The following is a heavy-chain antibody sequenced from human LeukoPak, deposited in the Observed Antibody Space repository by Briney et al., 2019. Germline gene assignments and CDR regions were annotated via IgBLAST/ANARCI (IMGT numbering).Heavy chain of an antibody. D-gene: IGHD5-18*01. CDR3: ARHGYSYPLDH. V-gene: IGHV4-59*08. CDR2: IYYSGST. Sequence: PSETLSLTCTVSGGSISSYYWSWIRQPPGKGLEWIGYIYYSGSTNYNPSLKSRVTISVDTSKNQFSLKLSSVTAADTAVYYCARHGYSYPLDHWGQGTLVTVSS. CDR1: GGSISSYY. J-gene: IGHJ4*02.